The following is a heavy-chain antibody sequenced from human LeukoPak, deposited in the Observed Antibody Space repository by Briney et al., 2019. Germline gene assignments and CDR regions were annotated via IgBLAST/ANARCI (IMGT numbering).Heavy chain of an antibody. CDR3: ARFRGCIRGFIDI. Sequence: PSETLSLTCAVSGYSISSGYYWGWIRQPPGKGLEWIGSIYHSGSTYYNPSLKSRVTISVDTSKNQFSLKLSSVTAADTAVYYCARFRGCIRGFIDIWGQGTMVTVSS. J-gene: IGHJ3*02. CDR1: GYSISSGYY. CDR2: IYHSGST. V-gene: IGHV4-38-2*01. D-gene: IGHD3-22*01.